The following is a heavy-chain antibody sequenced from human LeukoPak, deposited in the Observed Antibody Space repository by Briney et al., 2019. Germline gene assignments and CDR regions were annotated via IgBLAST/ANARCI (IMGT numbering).Heavy chain of an antibody. CDR3: ARGTGDPQRFDP. CDR2: ISSRSSAT. CDR1: GFTFSTYS. Sequence: GGSLRLSCAASGFTFSTYSMNWVRQAPGKGLEWVAYISSRSSATYYADSVKGRFTISRDNAKNSLYLQMNGLRDEDAAVYCCARGTGDPQRFDPWGQGTLVTVSS. J-gene: IGHJ5*02. D-gene: IGHD4-17*01. V-gene: IGHV3-48*02.